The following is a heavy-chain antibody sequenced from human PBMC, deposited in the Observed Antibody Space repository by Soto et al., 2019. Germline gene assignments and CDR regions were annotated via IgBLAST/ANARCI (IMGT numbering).Heavy chain of an antibody. CDR2: IYTSGST. D-gene: IGHD3-22*01. Sequence: PSETLSLTCTVSGGSISSYYWSWIRQPAGKRLEWIGRIYTSGSTNYNPSLKSRVTMSVDTSKNQFSLKLSSVTAADTAVYYCARDTLYYYDSSGYESSYYFDYWGQGTLVTVSS. CDR3: ARDTLYYYDSSGYESSYYFDY. CDR1: GGSISSYY. V-gene: IGHV4-4*07. J-gene: IGHJ4*02.